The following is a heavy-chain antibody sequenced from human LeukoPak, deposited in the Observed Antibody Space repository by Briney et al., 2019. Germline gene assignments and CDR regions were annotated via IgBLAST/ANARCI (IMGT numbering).Heavy chain of an antibody. D-gene: IGHD4-23*01. CDR2: INANSGGT. V-gene: IGHV1-2*02. CDR1: GYTFTGYY. J-gene: IGHJ4*02. CDR3: ARDGHGGNSFDY. Sequence: RASVKVSFQSSGYTFTGYYMHWVRQAPGQGLEWMGWINANSGGTDYAQKFQDRVTMTRDTSISIAYMELSRLRSDDTAVYYCARDGHGGNSFDYWGQGTLVTVSS.